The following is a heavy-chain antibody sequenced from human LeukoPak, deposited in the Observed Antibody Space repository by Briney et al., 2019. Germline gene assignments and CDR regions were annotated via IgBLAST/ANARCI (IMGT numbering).Heavy chain of an antibody. V-gene: IGHV5-51*01. CDR2: IYPGDSDT. Sequence: SGESLKISCKGSGYSFTSYWIGWVRQMPGKGLEWMGIIYPGDSDTRYSPSFQGQVTISADKSISTAYLQWSSLRASDTAMYYCARRGRRATTTADYWGQGTLVTVSS. CDR3: ARRGRRATTTADY. CDR1: GYSFTSYW. D-gene: IGHD1-26*01. J-gene: IGHJ4*02.